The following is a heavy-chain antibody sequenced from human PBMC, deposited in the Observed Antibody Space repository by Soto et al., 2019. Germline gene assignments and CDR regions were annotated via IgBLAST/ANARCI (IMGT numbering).Heavy chain of an antibody. CDR2: IIPMFGTP. CDR3: VRFYGSWSYSLVDN. J-gene: IGHJ4*02. Sequence: QVQLVQSGADVKKSGSSVKVSCKASGGTFNTDGFNWVRQAPGQGLEWMGGIIPMFGTPNYAQKFQARVTIVADEFTRTVYMELSSLQSEDTAVYYCVRFYGSWSYSLVDNWGQGTLVTVSS. V-gene: IGHV1-69*01. D-gene: IGHD3-10*01. CDR1: GGTFNTDG.